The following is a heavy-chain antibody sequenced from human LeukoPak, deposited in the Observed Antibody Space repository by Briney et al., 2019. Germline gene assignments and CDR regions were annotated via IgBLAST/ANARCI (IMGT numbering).Heavy chain of an antibody. CDR3: AREQDYGDYRDAFDI. CDR1: GGTFSSYA. D-gene: IGHD4-17*01. J-gene: IGHJ3*02. Sequence: SVSLSCKASGGTFSSYAISWLRQAPGQGLEWMGGIIPIFGTANYAQKFQGRVTITADESTSTAYMELSSLRSEDTAVYYCAREQDYGDYRDAFDIWGQGTMVTVSS. V-gene: IGHV1-69*01. CDR2: IIPIFGTA.